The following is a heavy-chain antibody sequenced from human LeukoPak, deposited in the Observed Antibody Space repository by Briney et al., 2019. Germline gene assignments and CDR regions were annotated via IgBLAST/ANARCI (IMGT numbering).Heavy chain of an antibody. V-gene: IGHV3-23*01. CDR1: GFTFSSYA. J-gene: IGHJ4*02. CDR2: ISGSGGST. D-gene: IGHD3-10*01. Sequence: GGSLRLSCAASGFTFSSYAMSWVRQAPGKGLEWVSAISGSGGSTYYADSVKGRFTISRDNAKNSLYLQMNSLRAEDTAVYYCATRYYYGSGYDYWGQGTLVTVSS. CDR3: ATRYYYGSGYDY.